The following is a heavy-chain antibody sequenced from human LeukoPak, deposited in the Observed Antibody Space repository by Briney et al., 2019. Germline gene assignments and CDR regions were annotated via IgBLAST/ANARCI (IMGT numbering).Heavy chain of an antibody. V-gene: IGHV1-2*02. D-gene: IGHD3-22*01. CDR1: GYTFTGYY. Sequence: ASVKVSCKASGYTFTGYYMHWVRQAPGQGLEWMGWINPNSGGTNYAQKFQGRVTMTRDTSISTAYMELSRLRSDDTAVYYCARDQGDSSGYPSGWFDPWGQGTLVTVSS. CDR3: ARDQGDSSGYPSGWFDP. CDR2: INPNSGGT. J-gene: IGHJ5*02.